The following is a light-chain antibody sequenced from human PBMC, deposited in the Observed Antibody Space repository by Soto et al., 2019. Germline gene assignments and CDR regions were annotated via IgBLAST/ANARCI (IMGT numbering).Light chain of an antibody. Sequence: DIQMTQSPSSVSASVGDRVSITCRASQGIGSQLAWYQQKPGKAPKLLIHAASTLQRGVPSRFSGSGSGTDYTLTISSLQSEDFETYYCQQANAFPRTFGQGTKVEIE. V-gene: IGKV1-12*01. CDR3: QQANAFPRT. CDR1: QGIGSQ. J-gene: IGKJ1*01. CDR2: AAS.